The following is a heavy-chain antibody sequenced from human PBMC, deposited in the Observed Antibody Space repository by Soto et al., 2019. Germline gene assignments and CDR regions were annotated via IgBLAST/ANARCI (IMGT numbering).Heavy chain of an antibody. CDR3: ARVGSSGWSPDY. CDR2: IFYSGST. CDR1: GGSISGHY. V-gene: IGHV4-59*11. D-gene: IGHD6-19*01. Sequence: LSLTCTVSGGSISGHYWTWIRKSPGKGLEWIGYIFYSGSTNYNPSLKSRVTISVDTSKNQFSLKLSSVTAADTAVYYCARVGSSGWSPDYWGQGTLVTVSS. J-gene: IGHJ4*02.